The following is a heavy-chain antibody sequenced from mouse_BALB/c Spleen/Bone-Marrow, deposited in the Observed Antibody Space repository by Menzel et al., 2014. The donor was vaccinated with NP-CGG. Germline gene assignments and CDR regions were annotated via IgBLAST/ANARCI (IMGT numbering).Heavy chain of an antibody. J-gene: IGHJ4*01. CDR3: ARGIDYYAMDY. CDR2: ILPGSGST. V-gene: IGHV1-9*01. Sequence: VQLQQSGAELMKPGASVKISCKATGYTFXSYWIEWVKQRPGHGLEWIGEILPGSGSTNYNEKFKGKATFTADTSSNTAYIQLSSLTTEDSAVYYCARGIDYYAMDYWGQGTSVTVSS. CDR1: GYTFXSYW.